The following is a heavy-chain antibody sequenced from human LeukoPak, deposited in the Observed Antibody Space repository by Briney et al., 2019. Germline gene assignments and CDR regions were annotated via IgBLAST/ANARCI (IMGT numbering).Heavy chain of an antibody. CDR2: TYYRSKWYS. D-gene: IGHD3-22*01. V-gene: IGHV6-1*01. CDR3: ASGYQLHD. CDR1: GDGVTANSAA. Sequence: SQTLSLTCAISGDGVTANSAAWNWIRHSPSRGLEWLGRTYYRSKWYSDYAVSVQSRIIISADTSKNQFSLQLNSVTPEDTAVYYCASGYQLHDWGQGTLVTVSS. J-gene: IGHJ4*02.